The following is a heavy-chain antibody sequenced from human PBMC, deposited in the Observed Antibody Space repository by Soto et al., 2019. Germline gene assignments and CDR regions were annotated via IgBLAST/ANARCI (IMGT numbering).Heavy chain of an antibody. J-gene: IGHJ5*02. CDR3: AKDLAYYYYGSENWFDP. V-gene: IGHV3-23*01. D-gene: IGHD3-10*01. Sequence: GGSLRLSCAASGFTFSSYAMSWVRQAPGKGLEWVSAISGSGGSTYYADSVKGRFTISRDNSKNTLYLQMNSLRAEDTAVYYCAKDLAYYYYGSENWFDPWGQGTLVTVSS. CDR2: ISGSGGST. CDR1: GFTFSSYA.